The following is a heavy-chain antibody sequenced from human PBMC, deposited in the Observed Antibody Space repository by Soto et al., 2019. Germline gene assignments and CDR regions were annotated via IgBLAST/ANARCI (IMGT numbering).Heavy chain of an antibody. J-gene: IGHJ4*01. CDR1: GGSISSGGYY. V-gene: IGHV4-31*01. Sequence: QVQLQESGPGLVKPSQTLSLTCTVSGGSISSGGYYWSWIRQHPGKGLEWIGYIYYSGSTYYNPSLRSLVTISVDTSKIQFSLKLSSVTAADTAVYYCARGVTMVRGVIHTPYFDYWGHGTLVTVSS. CDR3: ARGVTMVRGVIHTPYFDY. D-gene: IGHD3-10*01. CDR2: IYYSGST.